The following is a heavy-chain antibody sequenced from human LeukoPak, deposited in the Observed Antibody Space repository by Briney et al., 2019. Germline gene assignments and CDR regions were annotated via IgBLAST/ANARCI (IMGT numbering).Heavy chain of an antibody. CDR3: ARGRRIYGDYSFDY. D-gene: IGHD4-17*01. CDR2: INHSGST. J-gene: IGHJ4*02. CDR1: GGSISSGDYY. V-gene: IGHV4-39*07. Sequence: SSETLSLTCTVSGGSISSGDYYWSWIRQPPGKGLEWIGEINHSGSTNYNPSLKSRVTISVDTSKNQFSLKLSSVTAADTAVYYCARGRRIYGDYSFDYWGQGTLVTVSS.